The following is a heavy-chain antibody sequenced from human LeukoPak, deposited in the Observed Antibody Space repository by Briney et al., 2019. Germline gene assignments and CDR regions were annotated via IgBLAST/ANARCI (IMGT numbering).Heavy chain of an antibody. Sequence: GGSLRLSRAASGFTFSTYGLSWVRQAPGQGLEWVSVIGPSGGYTNYADSVKGRFTISRDDSKNTLYLQMNSLRAEDTAVYYCAKASSRWYFDGWGQGTLVTVSS. J-gene: IGHJ4*02. CDR1: GFTFSTYG. D-gene: IGHD6-13*01. V-gene: IGHV3-23*01. CDR3: AKASSRWYFDG. CDR2: IGPSGGYT.